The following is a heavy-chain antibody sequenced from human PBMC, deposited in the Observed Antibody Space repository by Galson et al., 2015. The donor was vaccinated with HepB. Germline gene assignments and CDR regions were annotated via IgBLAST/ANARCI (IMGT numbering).Heavy chain of an antibody. J-gene: IGHJ4*02. Sequence: SLRLSCAASGFTFSGSAMHWVRQASGKGLEWVGRIRSKANSYATAYAASVKGRFTISRDDSKNTAYPQMNSLKTEDTAVYYCTSSPKWELPLYWGQGTLVTVSS. CDR3: TSSPKWELPLY. CDR2: IRSKANSYAT. D-gene: IGHD1-26*01. CDR1: GFTFSGSA. V-gene: IGHV3-73*01.